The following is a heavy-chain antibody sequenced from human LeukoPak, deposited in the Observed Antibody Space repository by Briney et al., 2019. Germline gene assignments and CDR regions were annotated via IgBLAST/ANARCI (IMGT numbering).Heavy chain of an antibody. CDR3: AKGYGDYVVDY. V-gene: IGHV3-74*01. J-gene: IGHJ4*02. CDR2: INSDGSST. CDR1: AFTFSSYW. Sequence: GGSLRLSCAASAFTFSSYWMHWVRHAPGKGLVWVSRINSDGSSTSYADSVKGRFTISRDNAKNTLYLQMNSLRAEDTAMYYCAKGYGDYVVDYWGQGTLVTASS. D-gene: IGHD4-17*01.